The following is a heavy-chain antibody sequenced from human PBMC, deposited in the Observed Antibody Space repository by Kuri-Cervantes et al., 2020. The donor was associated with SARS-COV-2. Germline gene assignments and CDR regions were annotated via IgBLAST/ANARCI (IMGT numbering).Heavy chain of an antibody. D-gene: IGHD1-26*01. CDR1: GFTLSSYS. CDR3: ARDLGGYLYH. J-gene: IGHJ4*02. V-gene: IGHV3-48*01. CDR2: ISSSSSTI. Sequence: GESLKISCAASGFTLSSYSMNWVRQAPGKGLEWVSYISSSSSTIYYADSVKGRFTISRDNAKNSLYLQMNSLRAEDTAVYYCARDLGGYLYHWGQGTLVTVSS.